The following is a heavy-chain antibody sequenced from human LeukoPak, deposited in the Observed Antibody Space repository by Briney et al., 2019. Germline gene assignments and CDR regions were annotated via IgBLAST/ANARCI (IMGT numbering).Heavy chain of an antibody. J-gene: IGHJ4*02. D-gene: IGHD3-22*01. CDR3: ARSRGYSMYYFDD. CDR2: ISGSGSYI. Sequence: GGSLRLSCAASGFTFTDYSMHWVRQAPGKGLEWVSSISGSGSYIYYSDSVKGRFTISRDNAKSSLYLQMNSLRAEGTAIYNCARSRGYSMYYFDDWGQGTLVTVSS. V-gene: IGHV3-21*01. CDR1: GFTFTDYS.